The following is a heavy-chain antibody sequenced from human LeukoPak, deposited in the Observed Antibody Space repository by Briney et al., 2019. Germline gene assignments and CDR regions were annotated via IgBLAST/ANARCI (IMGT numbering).Heavy chain of an antibody. D-gene: IGHD2-2*02. Sequence: ASVKVSCKASGFTFTSYDINWVRQASGQGLEWMGWMNPNNGNTGYAQKFQGRVTMTRDTSISTAYMGLRGLRSEDTAVYYCVRDGEGAAISVNYWFDPWGQGTLVTVSS. J-gene: IGHJ5*02. CDR2: MNPNNGNT. CDR3: VRDGEGAAISVNYWFDP. CDR1: GFTFTSYD. V-gene: IGHV1-8*01.